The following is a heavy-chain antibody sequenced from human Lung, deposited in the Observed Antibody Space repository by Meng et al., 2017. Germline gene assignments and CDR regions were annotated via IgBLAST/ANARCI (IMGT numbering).Heavy chain of an antibody. CDR1: GFTFSSYS. CDR3: ARLPLLWFGESHDFDY. Sequence: EVQLVESGGGLVKPGGSRRLSCAASGFTFSSYSMNWVRQAPGEGLEWVSSISSSSSYIYYADSVKGRFTISRDNAKNSLYLQMNSLRAEDTAVYYCARLPLLWFGESHDFDYWGQGTLVTVSS. D-gene: IGHD3-10*01. J-gene: IGHJ4*02. V-gene: IGHV3-21*02. CDR2: ISSSSSYI.